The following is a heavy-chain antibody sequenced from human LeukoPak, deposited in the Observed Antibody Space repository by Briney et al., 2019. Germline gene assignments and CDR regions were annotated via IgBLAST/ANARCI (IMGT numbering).Heavy chain of an antibody. CDR3: AAWELGESEYFQH. CDR2: ISYDGSNK. Sequence: GGSLRLSCAASGFTFSSYAMHWVRQAPGKGLEWVAVISYDGSNKYYADSVKGRFTISRDNSKNTLYLQMNSLRAEDTAVYYCAAWELGESEYFQHWGQGTLVTVSS. D-gene: IGHD1-26*01. CDR1: GFTFSSYA. V-gene: IGHV3-30-3*01. J-gene: IGHJ1*01.